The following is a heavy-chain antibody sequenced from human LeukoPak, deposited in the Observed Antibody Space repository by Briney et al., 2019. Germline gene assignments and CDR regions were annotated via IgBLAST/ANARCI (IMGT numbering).Heavy chain of an antibody. D-gene: IGHD6-19*01. Sequence: SETLSLTCTVSGGSISSGSYYWSWIRQPAGKGLEWIGRIYTSGSTNYNPSLKSRVTISVDTSKSQFSLKLSSVTAADTAVYYYARDSVAGTRAGGYYYYGMDVWGQGTTVTVSS. CDR3: ARDSVAGTRAGGYYYYGMDV. CDR1: GGSISSGSYY. J-gene: IGHJ6*02. CDR2: IYTSGST. V-gene: IGHV4-61*02.